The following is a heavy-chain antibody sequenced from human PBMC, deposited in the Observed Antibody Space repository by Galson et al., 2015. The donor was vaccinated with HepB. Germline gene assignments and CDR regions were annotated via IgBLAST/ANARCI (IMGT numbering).Heavy chain of an antibody. CDR3: ARSGDGMAVDY. D-gene: IGHD1-26*01. Sequence: ETLSLTCTVSGGSISSYYWSWIRQPPGKGLEWIGYIYYSGSTNYNPSLKSRVTISVDTSKNQFSLKLSSVTAADTAVYYCARSGDGMAVDYWGQGTLVTVSS. CDR2: IYYSGST. CDR1: GGSISSYY. J-gene: IGHJ4*02. V-gene: IGHV4-59*01.